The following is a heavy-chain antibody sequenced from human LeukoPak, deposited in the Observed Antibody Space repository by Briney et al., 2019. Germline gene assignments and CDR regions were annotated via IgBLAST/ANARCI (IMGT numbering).Heavy chain of an antibody. Sequence: PSETLSLTCAVSGYSINSGYYWGWIRQPPGKGLEWIGSIYHSGSTSYNPSLKSRVTISVDTSKNHFSLRLSSVTAADTAVYYCARNISLGRDTTMVTVFEYWGQGTLVTVSS. V-gene: IGHV4-38-2*01. J-gene: IGHJ4*02. D-gene: IGHD5-18*01. CDR3: ARNISLGRDTTMVTVFEY. CDR1: GYSINSGYY. CDR2: IYHSGST.